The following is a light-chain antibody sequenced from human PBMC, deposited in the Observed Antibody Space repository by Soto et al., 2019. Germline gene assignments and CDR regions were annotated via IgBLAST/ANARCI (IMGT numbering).Light chain of an antibody. Sequence: QSVLTQPPSVSGAPGQRVTISCTGNSSNIGSPFDVHWYQHLPGTAPRLLIYANNNRPSGVPDRFSGSKSGTSASLAITGLQGDDEADYYCSSYTSSTTLVFGGGTKVTVL. V-gene: IGLV1-40*01. CDR2: ANN. CDR3: SSYTSSTTLV. J-gene: IGLJ2*01. CDR1: SSNIGSPFD.